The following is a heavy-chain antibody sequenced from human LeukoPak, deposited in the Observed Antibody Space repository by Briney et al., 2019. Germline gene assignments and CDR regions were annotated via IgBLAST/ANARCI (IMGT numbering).Heavy chain of an antibody. J-gene: IGHJ6*03. V-gene: IGHV5-51*01. CDR3: ARLSGSWFGELFLSTTTSYMDV. CDR2: IYPGDSDT. D-gene: IGHD3-10*01. Sequence: GGSLKISWKGSGSHFTSYWIGWGRQVPGKGLEGMGIIYPGDSDTRYSPSFQGQVTISANKANRTSYLEWSSLKGAGRGSYLGARLSGSWFGELFLSTTTSYMDVWGKGTTVTISS. CDR1: GSHFTSYW.